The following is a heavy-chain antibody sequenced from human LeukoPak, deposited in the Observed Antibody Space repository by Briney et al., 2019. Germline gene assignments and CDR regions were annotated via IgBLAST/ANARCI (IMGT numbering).Heavy chain of an antibody. CDR1: GGSISSGSYY. V-gene: IGHV4-61*02. J-gene: IGHJ4*02. CDR3: ARENYGSGSYY. Sequence: SQTLSLTCTVSGGSISSGSYYWSWIRQPAGKGLEWIGRIYTSGSTNYNPSLKGRVTISVDTSRNQFSLKLSSVTAADTAVYYCARENYGSGSYYWGQGTLVTVSS. CDR2: IYTSGST. D-gene: IGHD3-10*01.